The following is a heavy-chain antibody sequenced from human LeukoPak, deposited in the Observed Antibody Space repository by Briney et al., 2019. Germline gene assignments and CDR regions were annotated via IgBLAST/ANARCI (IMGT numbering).Heavy chain of an antibody. Sequence: GGSLRLYCAASGFTFSSYAMSWVRQAPGKGLEWVSAISGSGGSTYYADSVKGRFTISRDNSKNTLYLQMNSLRAEDTAVYYCAKDNDYGGNSALGTCSDWGQGTLVTVSS. J-gene: IGHJ4*02. CDR2: ISGSGGST. CDR3: AKDNDYGGNSALGTCSD. CDR1: GFTFSSYA. V-gene: IGHV3-23*01. D-gene: IGHD4-23*01.